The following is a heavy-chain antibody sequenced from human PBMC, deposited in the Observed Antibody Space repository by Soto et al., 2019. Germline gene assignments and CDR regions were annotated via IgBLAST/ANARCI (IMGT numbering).Heavy chain of an antibody. CDR3: AREDGIVGATSAFDY. CDR1: GFTFSTYN. J-gene: IGHJ4*02. V-gene: IGHV3-21*01. Sequence: EVLLVESGGGPVKPGGSLRLSCAASGFTFSTYNMNWVRQAPGKGLEWVSSINGRGNYIYYTGAVKGRFTISRDNAKTSLYLQMNSLRAEDTAVYYCAREDGIVGATSAFDYWGQGTLVTVSS. D-gene: IGHD1-26*01. CDR2: INGRGNYI.